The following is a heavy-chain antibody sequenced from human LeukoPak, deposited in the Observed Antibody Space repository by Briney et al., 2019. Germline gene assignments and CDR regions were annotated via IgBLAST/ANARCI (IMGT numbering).Heavy chain of an antibody. V-gene: IGHV3-30-3*01. CDR3: AREGQNDAFDI. CDR2: ISYDGSNK. Sequence: GGSLRLSCAASGFTFSSYAMHWVRQAPGKGLEWVAVISYDGSNKYYVAPVKGRFTISRDNSKNTLFLQMSSLRAEDTAVYYCAREGQNDAFDIWGQGTMVAVSS. CDR1: GFTFSSYA. J-gene: IGHJ3*02.